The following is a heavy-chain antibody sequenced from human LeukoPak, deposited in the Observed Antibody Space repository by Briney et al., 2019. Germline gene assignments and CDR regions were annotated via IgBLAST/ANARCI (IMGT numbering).Heavy chain of an antibody. D-gene: IGHD2-2*01. V-gene: IGHV1-18*01. CDR3: ARGPLVPAAMYYYYYYYYMDV. Sequence: ASVRVSCKASGYIFTTYGISWVRQAPGQGLEWMGWSSTYNDNTNYAQKFQGRVTMTTDTSTSTAYLELRSLRSDDTAVYYCARGPLVPAAMYYYYYYYYMDVWGKGTTVTVSS. CDR2: SSTYNDNT. J-gene: IGHJ6*03. CDR1: GYIFTTYG.